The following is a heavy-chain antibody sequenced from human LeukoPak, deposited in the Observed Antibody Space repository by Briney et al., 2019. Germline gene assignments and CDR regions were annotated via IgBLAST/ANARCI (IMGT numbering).Heavy chain of an antibody. J-gene: IGHJ4*02. CDR3: AKEDGDSDQFDY. CDR1: GFTFSSYS. CDR2: ISSSSSYI. Sequence: GGSLRLSCAASGFTFSSYSMNWVRQAPGKGLEWVSSISSSSSYIYYADSVKGRFTISRDNAKNSLYLQMNSLRAEDTAVYYCAKEDGDSDQFDYWGQGTLVTVSS. D-gene: IGHD4-17*01. V-gene: IGHV3-21*01.